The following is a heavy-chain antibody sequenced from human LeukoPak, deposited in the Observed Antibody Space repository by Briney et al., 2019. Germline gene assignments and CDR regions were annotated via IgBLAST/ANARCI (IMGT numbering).Heavy chain of an antibody. Sequence: GRSLRLSCAASGFTFSDYYMSWIRQAPGKGLEWVANIKQDGSEKYYVDSVKGRFTISRDNAKNSLYLQMNSLRGEDTAVYYCAREYCSGSNCYSDAFDIWGQGTMVTVSS. D-gene: IGHD2-15*01. V-gene: IGHV3-7*01. CDR1: GFTFSDYY. CDR2: IKQDGSEK. J-gene: IGHJ3*02. CDR3: AREYCSGSNCYSDAFDI.